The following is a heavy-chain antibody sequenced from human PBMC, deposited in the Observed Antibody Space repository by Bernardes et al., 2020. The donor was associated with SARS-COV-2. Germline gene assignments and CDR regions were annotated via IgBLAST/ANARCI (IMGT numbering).Heavy chain of an antibody. CDR1: GGTFSSYT. CDR2: IIPILGIA. D-gene: IGHD3-3*01. J-gene: IGHJ6*02. CDR3: ARGRSSTIFGVTKGYYGMDV. Sequence: SVKVSCKASGGTFSSYTISWVRQAPGQGLEWMGRIIPILGIANYAQKFQGRVTITADKSTSTAYMELSSLRSEDTAVYYCARGRSSTIFGVTKGYYGMDVWGQGTTVTVSS. V-gene: IGHV1-69*02.